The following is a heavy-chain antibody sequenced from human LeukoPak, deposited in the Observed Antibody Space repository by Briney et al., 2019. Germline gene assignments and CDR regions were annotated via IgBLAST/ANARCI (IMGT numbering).Heavy chain of an antibody. V-gene: IGHV1-18*01. CDR2: ISAYNGNT. D-gene: IGHD3-22*01. J-gene: IGHJ5*02. CDR3: ARDRDPMIVVVTRQVGFDP. Sequence: ASAKVSCKASGYTFTSYGISWVRQAPGQGLEWMGWISAYNGNTNYAQKLQGRVTMTTDTSTSTAYMELRSLRSDDTAVYYCARDRDPMIVVVTRQVGFDPWGQGTLVTVSS. CDR1: GYTFTSYG.